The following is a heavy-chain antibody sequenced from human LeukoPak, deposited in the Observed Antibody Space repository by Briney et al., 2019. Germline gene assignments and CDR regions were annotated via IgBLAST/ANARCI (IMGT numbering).Heavy chain of an antibody. V-gene: IGHV3-64D*06. J-gene: IGHJ4*02. CDR3: VKGTRGITMVRGALDY. Sequence: GRSLRLSCAVSGFTFSSYAMHWVRQAPGKGLEYVSAISSNGGSTYYADSVKGRFTISRDNSKNTLYLQMSSLRAEDTAVYYCVKGTRGITMVRGALDYWGQGTLVTVSS. D-gene: IGHD3-10*01. CDR2: ISSNGGST. CDR1: GFTFSSYA.